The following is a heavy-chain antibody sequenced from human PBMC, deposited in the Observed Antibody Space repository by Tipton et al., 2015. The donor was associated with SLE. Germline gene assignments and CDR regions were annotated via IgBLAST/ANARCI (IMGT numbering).Heavy chain of an antibody. CDR2: IYYSGST. J-gene: IGHJ5*02. CDR1: GGSISSYY. Sequence: LRLSCTVSGGSISSYYWSWIRQPPGKGLEWIGYIYYSGSTNYNPSLKSRVTISVATSKNQFSLKLSSVTAADTAVYYCARAQWLVRWFDPWGQGNLVTVSS. CDR3: ARAQWLVRWFDP. V-gene: IGHV4-59*12. D-gene: IGHD6-19*01.